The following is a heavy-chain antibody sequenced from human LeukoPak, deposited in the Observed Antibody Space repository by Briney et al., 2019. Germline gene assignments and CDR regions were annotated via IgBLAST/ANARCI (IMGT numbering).Heavy chain of an antibody. V-gene: IGHV3-23*01. Sequence: GGSLRLSCAASGFTFSSYAMSWVRQAPGKGLEWVSGIGGSAGSTYYADSVKGRFTISRDNSKNTLYLQMNSLRAEDTAVYYCAKGTRDLVEDYWGQGTLVTVSS. CDR2: IGGSAGST. D-gene: IGHD2-15*01. CDR1: GFTFSSYA. CDR3: AKGTRDLVEDY. J-gene: IGHJ4*02.